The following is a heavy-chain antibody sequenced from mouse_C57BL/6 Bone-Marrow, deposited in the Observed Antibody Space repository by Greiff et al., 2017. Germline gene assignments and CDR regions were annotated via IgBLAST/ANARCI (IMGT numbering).Heavy chain of an antibody. CDR3: ARAGTGFDY. Sequence: EVKVEESGGGLVKPGGSLKLSCAASGFTFSSYAMSWVRQTPEKRLEWVATISDGGSYTYYPDNVKGRFTISRDNAKNNLYLQMSHLKSEDTAMYYCARAGTGFDYWGQGTTLTVSS. D-gene: IGHD4-1*01. J-gene: IGHJ2*01. CDR2: ISDGGSYT. CDR1: GFTFSSYA. V-gene: IGHV5-4*03.